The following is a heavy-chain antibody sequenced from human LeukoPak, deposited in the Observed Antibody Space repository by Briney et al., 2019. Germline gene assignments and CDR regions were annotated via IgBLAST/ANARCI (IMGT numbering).Heavy chain of an antibody. J-gene: IGHJ6*03. V-gene: IGHV3-74*01. CDR1: GFTISSYW. Sequence: AGTLTLSCAASGFTISSYWMHWVRQPPGKGLVWVSCINSDGSSTSYAYSVNRRFTISRDNAKNTLYLQMNSLRAEDTAVYYCASGGYDYGYYYYMDVWGKGTTVTVSS. D-gene: IGHD6-25*01. CDR2: INSDGSST. CDR3: ASGGYDYGYYYYMDV.